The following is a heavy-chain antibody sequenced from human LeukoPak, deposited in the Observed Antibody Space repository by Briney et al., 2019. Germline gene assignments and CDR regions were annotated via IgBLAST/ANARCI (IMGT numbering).Heavy chain of an antibody. J-gene: IGHJ4*02. CDR3: ARGSSAYYYDSSGYYDY. D-gene: IGHD3-22*01. V-gene: IGHV4-34*01. Sequence: KPSETLSLTCAVYGGSFSGYYWSWIRQPPGKGLERIGEINHSGSTNYNPSLKSRVTISVDTSKNQFSLKLSSVTAADTAVYYCARGSSAYYYDSSGYYDYWGQGTLVTVSS. CDR1: GGSFSGYY. CDR2: INHSGST.